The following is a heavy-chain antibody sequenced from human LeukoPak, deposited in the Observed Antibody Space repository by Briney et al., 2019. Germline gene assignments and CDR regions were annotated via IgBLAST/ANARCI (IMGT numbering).Heavy chain of an antibody. Sequence: GGSLRLSCAASGFTFRSFAMSWDRQAPGKGLEWVSGLSSSGVRTFSADSVRGRFTTSRDNSKNRLYLQINSLRAEDTAVYYCAKHRDSGGYEEFDYWGQGTLVTVSS. D-gene: IGHD3-22*01. V-gene: IGHV3-23*01. J-gene: IGHJ4*02. CDR1: GFTFRSFA. CDR2: LSSSGVRT. CDR3: AKHRDSGGYEEFDY.